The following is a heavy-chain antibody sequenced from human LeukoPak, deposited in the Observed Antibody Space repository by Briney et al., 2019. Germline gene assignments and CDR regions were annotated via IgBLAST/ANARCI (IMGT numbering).Heavy chain of an antibody. D-gene: IGHD3-3*01. CDR1: GGSISSSSYY. Sequence: PSETLSLTCTVSGGSISSSSYYWGWIRQPPGKGLEWIGSIYYSGGTYYNPSLKSRVTISVDTSKNQFSLKLSSVTAADTAVYYCARSTPYYDFWSGYYSLFDYWGQGTLVTVSS. V-gene: IGHV4-39*01. CDR2: IYYSGGT. J-gene: IGHJ4*02. CDR3: ARSTPYYDFWSGYYSLFDY.